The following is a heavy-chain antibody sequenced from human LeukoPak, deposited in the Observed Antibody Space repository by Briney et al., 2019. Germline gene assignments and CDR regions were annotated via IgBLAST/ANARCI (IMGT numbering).Heavy chain of an antibody. J-gene: IGHJ4*02. CDR3: AKDPNSSSWYVRYFDY. D-gene: IGHD6-13*01. Sequence: GGSLRLSCAASGFTFSSYSMNWVRQAPGKGLEWVSYISSSSSTIYYADSVKGRFTISRDNAKNSLYLQMNSLRAEDTAVYYCAKDPNSSSWYVRYFDYWGQGTLVTVSS. V-gene: IGHV3-48*01. CDR2: ISSSSSTI. CDR1: GFTFSSYS.